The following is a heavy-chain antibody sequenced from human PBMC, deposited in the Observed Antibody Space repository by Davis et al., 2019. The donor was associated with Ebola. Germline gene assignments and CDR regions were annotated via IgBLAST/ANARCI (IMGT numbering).Heavy chain of an antibody. Sequence: ASVKVSCKASGYLFNGYYIHWVRQAPGQGLEWMGWINPYSGATNYAEKVQGRVTLSTDTSTSTAYMELRSLRSDDTAVYYCARGVVPGVIGYYYMDVWGKGTTVTVS. J-gene: IGHJ6*03. CDR2: INPYSGAT. V-gene: IGHV1-2*02. CDR1: GYLFNGYY. D-gene: IGHD2-2*01. CDR3: ARGVVPGVIGYYYMDV.